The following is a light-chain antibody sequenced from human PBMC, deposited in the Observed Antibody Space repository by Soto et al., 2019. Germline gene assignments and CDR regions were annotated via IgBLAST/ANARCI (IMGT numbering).Light chain of an antibody. V-gene: IGKV3-20*01. Sequence: EVFLTQSPCTLSLSHFALASLSCRASQNLSRYFLAWYQHKPGQAPRLLMSGASRRATGIPDRFSGDGSETDFNLSITRLEPEDFAGYFCQQYSSSRAFGLGTKVDIK. J-gene: IGKJ1*01. CDR3: QQYSSSRA. CDR2: GAS. CDR1: QNLSRYF.